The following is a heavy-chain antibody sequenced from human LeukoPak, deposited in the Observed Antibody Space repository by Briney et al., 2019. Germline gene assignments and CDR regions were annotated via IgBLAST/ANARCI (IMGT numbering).Heavy chain of an antibody. Sequence: GGSLRLSCAASGFIFSSYWMSWVRQAPGKGLQWVANIKQDGSEKYYVDSVRGRFTISRDNAKNSLYLQMNSLSAEDTAVYYCARVGGDYGDSSWYFDYWGQGTLVTVSS. V-gene: IGHV3-7*01. CDR3: ARVGGDYGDSSWYFDY. J-gene: IGHJ4*02. CDR1: GFIFSSYW. D-gene: IGHD4-17*01. CDR2: IKQDGSEK.